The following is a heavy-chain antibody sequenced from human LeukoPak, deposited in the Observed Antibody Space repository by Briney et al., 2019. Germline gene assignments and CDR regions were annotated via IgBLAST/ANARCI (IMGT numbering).Heavy chain of an antibody. V-gene: IGHV4-39*01. CDR1: GGSISSSSYY. CDR3: ARGNPTTVQTFDY. Sequence: SETLSLTCTVSGGSISSSSYYWGWIRQPPGKGLEWIGSIYYSGSTYYNPSLKSRVTISVDTSKNQFSLKLTSVTAADTAMYYSARGNPTTVQTFDYWGQGTLVTVSS. D-gene: IGHD4-11*01. J-gene: IGHJ4*02. CDR2: IYYSGST.